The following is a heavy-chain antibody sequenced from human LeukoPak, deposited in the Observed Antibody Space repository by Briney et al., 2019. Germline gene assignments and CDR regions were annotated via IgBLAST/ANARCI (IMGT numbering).Heavy chain of an antibody. Sequence: GGSLRLSCAASGFTFSSYAMHWVRQAPGKGLEYVSAMSSNGGTTDYANSVKGRFTISRDNSNNTLYLQMGSLRAEDMAVYYCARVGDVGPFNHWAEGTVVSVPS. CDR2: MSSNGGTT. J-gene: IGHJ4*02. V-gene: IGHV3-64*01. D-gene: IGHD1-26*01. CDR1: GFTFSSYA. CDR3: ARVGDVGPFNH.